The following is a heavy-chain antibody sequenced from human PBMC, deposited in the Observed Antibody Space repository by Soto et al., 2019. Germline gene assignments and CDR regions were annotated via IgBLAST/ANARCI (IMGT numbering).Heavy chain of an antibody. V-gene: IGHV1-18*01. CDR1: GYTFTSYG. CDR2: ISAYNGNT. J-gene: IGHJ3*02. D-gene: IGHD3-22*01. CDR3: AGGWDYYDSSGRRAFDI. Sequence: QVQLVQSGAEVKKPGASVKVSCKASGYTFTSYGISWVRQAPGQGLEWMGWISAYNGNTNYAQKLQGRVTMTTDTSTSTAYMEVRSLRSDDTAVYYCAGGWDYYDSSGRRAFDIWGQGTMVTVSS.